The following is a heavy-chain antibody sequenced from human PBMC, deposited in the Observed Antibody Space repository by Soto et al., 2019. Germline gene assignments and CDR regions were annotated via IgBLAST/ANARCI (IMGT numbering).Heavy chain of an antibody. CDR3: AREGTTDAFDI. J-gene: IGHJ3*02. V-gene: IGHV4-59*01. CDR2: IYYSGST. CDR1: GGSISSYY. Sequence: SETLSLTCTVSGGSISSYYWSWIRQPPVKGLEWIGYIYYSGSTNYNPSLKSRVTISVDTSKNQFSLKLSSVPAADTAVYYCAREGTTDAFDIWGQGTMVTVSS. D-gene: IGHD1-7*01.